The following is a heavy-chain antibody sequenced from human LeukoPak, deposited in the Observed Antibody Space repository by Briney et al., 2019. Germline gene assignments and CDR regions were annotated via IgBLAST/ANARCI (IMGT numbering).Heavy chain of an antibody. Sequence: ASVKVSCKASGGTLSSYAISWVRQAPGQGLEWMGGIIPIFGTANYAQKFQGRVTITADESTSTAYMELSSLRSADTAVYYCARGVTIFGVVIPSGMDVWGQGTTVTVSS. CDR2: IIPIFGTA. J-gene: IGHJ6*02. V-gene: IGHV1-69*13. CDR3: ARGVTIFGVVIPSGMDV. D-gene: IGHD3-3*01. CDR1: GGTLSSYA.